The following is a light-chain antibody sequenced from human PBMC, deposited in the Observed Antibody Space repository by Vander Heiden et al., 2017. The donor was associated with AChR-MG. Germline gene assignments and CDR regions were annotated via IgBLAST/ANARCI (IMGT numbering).Light chain of an antibody. Sequence: QSALTQPASVSGSPGQSITISCTGTSHDVGSYSLVSWYQQYPGKAPKLMIHEDTERPSGVSNRFSGSKSGNTASLTISGLQAEDEAEYYCCSFAGSGTVVFGGGTKLTGL. CDR2: EDT. CDR3: CSFAGSGTVV. J-gene: IGLJ2*01. V-gene: IGLV2-23*01. CDR1: SHDVGSYSL.